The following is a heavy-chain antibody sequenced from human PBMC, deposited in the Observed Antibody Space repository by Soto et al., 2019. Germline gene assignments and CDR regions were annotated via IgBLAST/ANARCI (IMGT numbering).Heavy chain of an antibody. Sequence: EVQLVESGGGLVQPGGSLRLSCAASGFTFSTYTLNWVRQAPGKGLERISYITGTSTPIYYADSVQGRFTISRDNAMNSLYLQMDSLRDEDTAVYYCARGVGSGFYPYFDYWGQGTLVTVSS. J-gene: IGHJ4*02. CDR2: ITGTSTPI. CDR1: GFTFSTYT. V-gene: IGHV3-48*02. D-gene: IGHD3-22*01. CDR3: ARGVGSGFYPYFDY.